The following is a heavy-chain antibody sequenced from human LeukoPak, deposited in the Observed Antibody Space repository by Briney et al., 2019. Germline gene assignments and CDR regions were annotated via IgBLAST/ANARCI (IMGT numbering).Heavy chain of an antibody. Sequence: GGSLRLSGPAPGFIFRSFSMSWAGKAQGKGLGGASVIPGSGGNTYYADSVKGRFTISKDNSKNTVYLQMSSLRVDDTAVYYCAKAAGSSWPSYYYGMDVWGQGTTVTVSS. J-gene: IGHJ6*02. CDR1: GFIFRSFS. CDR3: AKAAGSSWPSYYYGMDV. V-gene: IGHV3-23*01. CDR2: IPGSGGNT. D-gene: IGHD6-13*01.